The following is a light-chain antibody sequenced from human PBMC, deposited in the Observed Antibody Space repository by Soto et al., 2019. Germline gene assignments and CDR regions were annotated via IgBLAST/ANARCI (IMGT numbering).Light chain of an antibody. CDR3: QQSFSTPLT. CDR1: QRISRY. J-gene: IGKJ4*01. V-gene: IGKV1-39*01. CDR2: AAS. Sequence: IEITQSPSSLSASVVDRVTITCRASQRISRYSNWYQQKPGKAPKLLIYAASTLQSGVPSRFSGSGFGTDFTLNISSLQHEDFATYYCQQSFSTPLTFGGGTKVDIK.